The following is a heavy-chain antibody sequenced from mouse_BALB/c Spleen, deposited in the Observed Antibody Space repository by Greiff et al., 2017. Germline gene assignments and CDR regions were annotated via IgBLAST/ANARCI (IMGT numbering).Heavy chain of an antibody. D-gene: IGHD3-2*01. CDR1: GFTFSSYG. CDR3: ARLGQLGAWFAY. J-gene: IGHJ3*01. CDR2: ISSGGSYT. Sequence: EVQVVESGGDLVKPGGSLKLSCAASGFTFSSYGMSWVRQTPDKRLEWVATISSGGSYTYYPDSVKGRFTISRDNAKNTLYLQMSSLKSEDTAMYYCARLGQLGAWFAYWGQGTLVTVSA. V-gene: IGHV5-6*01.